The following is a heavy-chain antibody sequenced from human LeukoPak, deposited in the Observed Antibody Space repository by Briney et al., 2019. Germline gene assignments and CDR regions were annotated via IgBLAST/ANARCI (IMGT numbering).Heavy chain of an antibody. J-gene: IGHJ4*02. Sequence: SETLSLTCTVSGGSISSYYWSWIRQPAGKGLEWIGRIYNSGTTYYNPSIKSRVTMSVDTSKNQFSLKLSSVTAADTALYYCAKHYMGSSYNHGLDCWGQGTLVTVSS. CDR3: AKHYMGSSYNHGLDC. D-gene: IGHD3-10*01. CDR2: IYNSGTT. CDR1: GGSISSYY. V-gene: IGHV4-4*07.